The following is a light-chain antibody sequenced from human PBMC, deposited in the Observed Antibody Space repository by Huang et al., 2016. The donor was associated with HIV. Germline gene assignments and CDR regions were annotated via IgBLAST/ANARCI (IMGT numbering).Light chain of an antibody. CDR2: GAS. J-gene: IGKJ1*01. Sequence: NVLTQSPGTLSLSPGERATLPCRASQSVSRSYLAWYQQKPGQAPRLLIYGASTSATGIPDRFTGSGSGTDFTLPISRLEPEDVAVYYCQHYGSSPGTFGQGTKVEFK. CDR1: QSVSRSY. CDR3: QHYGSSPGT. V-gene: IGKV3-20*01.